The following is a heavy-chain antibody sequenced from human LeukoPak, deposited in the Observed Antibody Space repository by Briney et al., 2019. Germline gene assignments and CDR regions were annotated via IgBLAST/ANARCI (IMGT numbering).Heavy chain of an antibody. CDR2: VNPNSGNT. J-gene: IGHJ6*03. CDR1: GYTFTSFD. Sequence: ASVKVSCKASGYTFTSFDINWVRQATGQGLEWMGWVNPNSGNTGYAQKFQGRVTMTTDTSTSTAYMELRSLRSDDTAVYYCARVPGYYMDVWGKGTTVTVSS. V-gene: IGHV1-8*01. CDR3: ARVPGYYMDV.